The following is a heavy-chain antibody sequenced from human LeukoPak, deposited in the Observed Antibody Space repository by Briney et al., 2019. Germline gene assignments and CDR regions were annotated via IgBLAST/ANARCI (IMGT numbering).Heavy chain of an antibody. J-gene: IGHJ4*02. Sequence: PGGSLRLSCAASGFTFSSYGMSWVRQAPGRGLEWVSGITGSGGSTYYADSVKGRFTISRDNSKNTLYLQMNSLRAEDTAIYYCARDERLLSCLKGGQGPLVTVT. CDR2: ITGSGGST. CDR1: GFTFSSYG. CDR3: ARDERLLSCLK. V-gene: IGHV3-23*01. D-gene: IGHD3-3*01.